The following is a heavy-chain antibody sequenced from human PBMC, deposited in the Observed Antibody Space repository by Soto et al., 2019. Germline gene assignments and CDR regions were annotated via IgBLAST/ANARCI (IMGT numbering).Heavy chain of an antibody. CDR2: ISGSGGST. V-gene: IGHV3-23*01. J-gene: IGHJ4*02. CDR1: GSTFSSYA. Sequence: PGGSLRLSCAASGSTFSSYAMSWVRQAPGKGLEWVSAISGSGGSTYYADSVRGRFTISRDNSKNTLYLQMNSLRAEDTAVYYCAKASTGYSYAHWGQGTLVTVSS. D-gene: IGHD5-18*01. CDR3: AKASTGYSYAH.